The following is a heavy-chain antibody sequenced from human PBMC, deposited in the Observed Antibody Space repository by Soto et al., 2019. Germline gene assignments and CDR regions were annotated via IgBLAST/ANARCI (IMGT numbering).Heavy chain of an antibody. J-gene: IGHJ4*02. CDR2: IYYSGST. D-gene: IGHD3-16*01. V-gene: IGHV4-59*01. CDR3: ALVGRGGPLDY. CDR1: GGSISSYY. Sequence: PSETLSLTCTVSGGSISSYYWSWIRQPPGKGLEWIGYIYYSGSTNYNPSLKSRVTISVDTSKNQFSLKLSSVTAADTAVYYCALVGRGGPLDYWGQGTLVTVSS.